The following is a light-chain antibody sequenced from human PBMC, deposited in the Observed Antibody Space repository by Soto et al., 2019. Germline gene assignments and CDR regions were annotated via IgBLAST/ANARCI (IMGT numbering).Light chain of an antibody. CDR2: GAS. CDR1: QSVGSN. V-gene: IGKV3-15*01. J-gene: IGKJ5*01. CDR3: QQYNEWPPIT. Sequence: EIVMTQSPATLSVSPGERATLSCRASQSVGSNLAWYQQKPGQAPRLLMYGASARATGIPARFSGSGSGTEFALTISSLQSEDFAGYYCQQYNEWPPITCGQGTRLEIK.